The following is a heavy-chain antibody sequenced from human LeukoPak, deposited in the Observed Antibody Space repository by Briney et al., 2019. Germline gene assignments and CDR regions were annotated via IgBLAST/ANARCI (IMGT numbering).Heavy chain of an antibody. Sequence: ASVKVSCKASGYTFTGYYMHWVRQAPGQGLEWMGRINPNSGGTNYAQKFQGRVTMTRDTSISTAYMELSRLRSDDTAVYYCVRDCSSTSCYNDGRGGGDYWGQGTLVTVSS. CDR1: GYTFTGYY. D-gene: IGHD2-2*02. CDR2: INPNSGGT. V-gene: IGHV1-2*06. CDR3: VRDCSSTSCYNDGRGGGDY. J-gene: IGHJ4*02.